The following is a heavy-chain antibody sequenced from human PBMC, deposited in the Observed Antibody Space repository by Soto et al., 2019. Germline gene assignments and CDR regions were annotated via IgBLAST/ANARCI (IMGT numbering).Heavy chain of an antibody. Sequence: EVQLVESGGGLLQAGGCLRLSCSATGVTFSNYWLNWVRQAPGKGLVWVSRINSEGRTTNYADSVKGRFTISRDNAKNTLHLQMNSLRADDTAVYYWARIDFWSGMDVWGQGTTVTVSS. CDR1: GVTFSNYW. V-gene: IGHV3-74*01. CDR3: ARIDFWSGMDV. J-gene: IGHJ6*02. CDR2: INSEGRTT. D-gene: IGHD3-3*01.